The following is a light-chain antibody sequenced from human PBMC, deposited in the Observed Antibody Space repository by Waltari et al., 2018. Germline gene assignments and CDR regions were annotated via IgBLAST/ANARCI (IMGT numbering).Light chain of an antibody. CDR1: SSNLETYS. V-gene: IGLV1-44*01. CDR3: AAWDDSLGGPL. Sequence: QSGLTQPPSASGTPGQRVTISCSGSSSNLETYSVHWYQQLPGTAAKLLNYSNNQRPSGVPDRFSGSKSGTSASLAISGLQSDDEGDYYCAAWDDSLGGPLFGGGTELTVL. CDR2: SNN. J-gene: IGLJ2*01.